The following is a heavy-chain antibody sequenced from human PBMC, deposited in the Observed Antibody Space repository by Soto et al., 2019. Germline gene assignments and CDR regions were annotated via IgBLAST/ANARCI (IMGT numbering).Heavy chain of an antibody. D-gene: IGHD3-3*01. Sequence: HPGESLRLSCAASGVTFTSFAVSWGRQAPGKGLEWDSAISGSGGATYYADSVKGLFTVSRDNTRNTLYLQVDSLRVEDTAVYHCASVEWLSTTYFNFWGKGTLVTVSS. J-gene: IGHJ4*02. V-gene: IGHV3-23*01. CDR3: ASVEWLSTTYFNF. CDR2: ISGSGGAT. CDR1: GVTFTSFA.